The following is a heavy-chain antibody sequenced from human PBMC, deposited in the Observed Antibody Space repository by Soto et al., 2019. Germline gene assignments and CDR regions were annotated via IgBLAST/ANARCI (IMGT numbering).Heavy chain of an antibody. V-gene: IGHV3-33*01. CDR2: IWYDGSNK. D-gene: IGHD6-6*01. J-gene: IGHJ4*02. Sequence: VGSLRLSCAASGFTFSSYGMHWVRQAPGKGLEWVAVIWYDGSNKYYADSVKGRFTISRDNSKNTLYLQMNSLRAEDTAVYYCARSGSSSPLYYFDYWGQGTLVTVSS. CDR1: GFTFSSYG. CDR3: ARSGSSSPLYYFDY.